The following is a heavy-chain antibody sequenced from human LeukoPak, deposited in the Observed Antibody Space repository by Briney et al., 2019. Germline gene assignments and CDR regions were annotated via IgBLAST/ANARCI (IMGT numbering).Heavy chain of an antibody. V-gene: IGHV3-21*01. CDR3: ARGWEAAALFGSFDM. CDR1: GFTLSSYS. J-gene: IGHJ3*02. CDR2: ISSSSSYI. Sequence: GGSPRLSCAASGFTLSSYSMNWVRQAPGKGLEWVSSISSSSSYIYYADSVKGRFTISRDNAKNSLYLQMNSLRAEDTAVYYCARGWEAAALFGSFDMWGQATMVTVSS. D-gene: IGHD2-15*01.